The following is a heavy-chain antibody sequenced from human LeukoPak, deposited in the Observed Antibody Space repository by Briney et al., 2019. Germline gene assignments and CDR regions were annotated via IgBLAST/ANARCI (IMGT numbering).Heavy chain of an antibody. Sequence: GGSLRLSCAASGFTFSEHYMDWVRQAPGKGLEWVGRSRNKAKRYTTEYAASVKGRFSISRDDSTNPLYLQMNSLKNEDTAVYYCARGPNSVYDYHYGMDVWGQGTTVTVSS. D-gene: IGHD5/OR15-5a*01. CDR2: SRNKAKRYTT. V-gene: IGHV3-72*01. J-gene: IGHJ6*02. CDR3: ARGPNSVYDYHYGMDV. CDR1: GFTFSEHY.